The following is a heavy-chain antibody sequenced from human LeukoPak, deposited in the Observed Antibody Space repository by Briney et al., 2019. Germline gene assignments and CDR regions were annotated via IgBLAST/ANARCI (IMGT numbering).Heavy chain of an antibody. CDR2: IYYSGST. J-gene: IGHJ3*02. V-gene: IGHV4-39*07. Sequence: SETLSLTCTVPGGSISSSSYYWGWIRQPPGKGLEWIGSIYYSGSTYYNPSLKSRVTISVDTSKNQFSLKLSSVTAADTAVYYCARDLSVTMIVVVSDAFDIWGQGTMVTVSS. CDR3: ARDLSVTMIVVVSDAFDI. D-gene: IGHD3-22*01. CDR1: GGSISSSSYY.